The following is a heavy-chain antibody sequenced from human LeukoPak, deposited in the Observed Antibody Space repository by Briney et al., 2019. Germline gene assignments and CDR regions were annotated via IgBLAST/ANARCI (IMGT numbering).Heavy chain of an antibody. J-gene: IGHJ4*02. CDR3: ARIGYRSSSFDY. CDR1: GFTFSNYW. CDR2: IKQDGSEK. Sequence: GGSLRLSCAASGFTFSNYWMSWVRQAPGKGLEWVANIKQDGSEKNYVDSMKGRFTISRDNAKNSLYLQMNSLRAEDTAVYYCARIGYRSSSFDYWGQGTLVTV. D-gene: IGHD6-19*01. V-gene: IGHV3-7*01.